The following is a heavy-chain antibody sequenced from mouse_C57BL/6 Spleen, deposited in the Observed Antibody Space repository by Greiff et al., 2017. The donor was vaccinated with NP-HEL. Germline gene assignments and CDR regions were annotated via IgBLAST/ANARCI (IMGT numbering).Heavy chain of an antibody. Sequence: EVQRVESGGGLVKPGGSLKLSCAASGFTFSDYGMHWVRQAPEKGLEWVAYISSGSSTIYYADTVKGRFTISRDNAKNTLFLQMTSLRSEDTAMYYCAKFITTVVDGYFDVWGTGTTVTVSS. D-gene: IGHD1-1*01. J-gene: IGHJ1*03. V-gene: IGHV5-17*01. CDR2: ISSGSSTI. CDR3: AKFITTVVDGYFDV. CDR1: GFTFSDYG.